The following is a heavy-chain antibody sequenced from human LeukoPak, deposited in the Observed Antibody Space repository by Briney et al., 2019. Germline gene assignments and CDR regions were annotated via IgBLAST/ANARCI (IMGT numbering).Heavy chain of an antibody. Sequence: GGSLRLSCAASGFTFSDYNMNWVRQAPGKGLEGVSYITNSGSTIHYADSVRGRFTISRDNAKNSLYLQMNSLRAEDTAVYYCARSIGLTGGGVDVWGQGTTVTVSS. V-gene: IGHV3-11*01. CDR1: GFTFSDYN. J-gene: IGHJ6*02. CDR3: ARSIGLTGGGVDV. D-gene: IGHD3-9*01. CDR2: ITNSGSTI.